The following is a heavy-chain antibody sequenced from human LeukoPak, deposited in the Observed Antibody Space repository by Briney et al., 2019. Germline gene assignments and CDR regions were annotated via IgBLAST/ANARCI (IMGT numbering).Heavy chain of an antibody. D-gene: IGHD1-26*01. CDR2: IRDSGGST. J-gene: IGHJ4*02. CDR1: GFTFSSYA. CDR3: AKDTVKGSYSVFDY. V-gene: IGHV3-23*01. Sequence: GGSLRLSCAASGFTFSSYAMSWVRQAPGKRLEWVSAIRDSGGSTYYADSVKGRFTISRDNSKNALYLQMNSLRAEDTAVYYCAKDTVKGSYSVFDYWGQGTLVTVSS.